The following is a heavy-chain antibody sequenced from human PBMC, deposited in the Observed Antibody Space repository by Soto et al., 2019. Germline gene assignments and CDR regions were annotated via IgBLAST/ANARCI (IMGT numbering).Heavy chain of an antibody. CDR1: GFTFSSYW. CDR2: IKQDGSEK. CDR3: ARDPVVATISYYYYYGMDV. J-gene: IGHJ6*02. Sequence: EVQLVESGGGLVQPGGSLRLSCAASGFTFSSYWMSGVRQAPGKGLEWVANIKQDGSEKYYVDSVKGRFTISRDNAKNSLYLQMNSLRAEDTAVYYCARDPVVATISYYYYYGMDVWGQGTTVTVSS. D-gene: IGHD5-12*01. V-gene: IGHV3-7*03.